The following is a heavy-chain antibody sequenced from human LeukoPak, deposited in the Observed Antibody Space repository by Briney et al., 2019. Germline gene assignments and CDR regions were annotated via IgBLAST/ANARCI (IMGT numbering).Heavy chain of an antibody. CDR1: GYTSPNHL. CDR3: GSQCSGGGCPEF. CDR2: VRQDGTVR. D-gene: IGHD2-15*01. Sequence: GGSLRLSCARSGYTSPNHLITWVRQAPPKGLEWVANVRQDGTVRNYVDSVRGRFSISRDIAKNSVYLQMNSLGAEDTAIYYCGSQCSGGGCPEFGGQGTVVSVS. V-gene: IGHV3-7*01. J-gene: IGHJ4*02.